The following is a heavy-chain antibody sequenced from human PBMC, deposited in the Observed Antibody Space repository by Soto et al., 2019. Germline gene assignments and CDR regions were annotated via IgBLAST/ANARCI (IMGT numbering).Heavy chain of an antibody. CDR2: IYYSGTT. D-gene: IGHD3-9*01. V-gene: IGHV4-39*01. CDR1: GGSISSSSYY. Sequence: SETLSLTCTVSGGSISSSSYYWGWIRQPPGKGLEWIGSIYYSGTTYYNPSLKSRVTISGDTSKNQFSLKLSSVTAADTAVYYCARHRGYYDILTGYYTELNFDYWGQGTLVTVSS. CDR3: ARHRGYYDILTGYYTELNFDY. J-gene: IGHJ4*02.